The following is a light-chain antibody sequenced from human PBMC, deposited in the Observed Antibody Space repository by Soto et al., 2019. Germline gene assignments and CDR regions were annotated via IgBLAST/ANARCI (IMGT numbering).Light chain of an antibody. J-gene: IGLJ2*01. Sequence: QSALTQPASVSGSPGQSITISCTGTSSDVGGYNYVSWYQQHPGKAPKLMIYDVSNRPSWVSNRFSGSKSGNTASLTISGLQDEDEADYYCSSYTSSSTGVFGGGTKLTVL. CDR2: DVS. CDR3: SSYTSSSTGV. CDR1: SSDVGGYNY. V-gene: IGLV2-14*01.